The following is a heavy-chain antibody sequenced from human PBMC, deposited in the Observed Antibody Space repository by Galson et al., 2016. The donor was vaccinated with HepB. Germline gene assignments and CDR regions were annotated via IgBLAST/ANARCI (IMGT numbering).Heavy chain of an antibody. CDR1: GFRFSIYA. V-gene: IGHV3-23*01. D-gene: IGHD6-19*01. J-gene: IGHJ2*01. CDR3: AKDRDSGWRYWYFDI. Sequence: SLRLSCAASGFRFSIYAMAWVRQTPEKGLEWVSSMTARGRDIYYLDSVKGRFTIPRDDSRNTLYLHMNNLRAEETAVYYCAKDRDSGWRYWYFDIWGRGTLVTVSS. CDR2: MTARGRDI.